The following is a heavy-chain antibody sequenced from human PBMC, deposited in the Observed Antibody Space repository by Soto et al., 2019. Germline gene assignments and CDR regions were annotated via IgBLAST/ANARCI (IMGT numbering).Heavy chain of an antibody. V-gene: IGHV1-18*01. Sequence: QVQLVQSGAEVKKPGASVKVSCKASGYTFTSYGISWVRQAPGQGLEWMGWISAYNGNTNYAQKLQGRVTMTTDTSTSTAYMELRSLRSADTAVYYCARHGGLAPIWDYYYGMDVWGQGTTVTVSS. J-gene: IGHJ6*02. CDR2: ISAYNGNT. D-gene: IGHD3-16*01. CDR1: GYTFTSYG. CDR3: ARHGGLAPIWDYYYGMDV.